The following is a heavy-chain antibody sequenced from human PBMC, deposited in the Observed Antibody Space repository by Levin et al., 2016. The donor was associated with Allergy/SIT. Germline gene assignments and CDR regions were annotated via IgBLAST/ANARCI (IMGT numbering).Heavy chain of an antibody. CDR2: ISYGGSYT. CDR3: AKSGRAGPAASWRYHYYMDV. J-gene: IGHJ6*03. D-gene: IGHD2-15*01. V-gene: IGHV3-30*18. CDR1: GFSFSAYA. Sequence: GESLKISCEASGFSFSAYAMHWVRQTPGEGLEWVAVISYGGSYTYYGDSVKGRFTISRDSSKNTLFLQMSSLRAEDTAVYFCAKSGRAGPAASWRYHYYMDVWGKGTTVTVSS.